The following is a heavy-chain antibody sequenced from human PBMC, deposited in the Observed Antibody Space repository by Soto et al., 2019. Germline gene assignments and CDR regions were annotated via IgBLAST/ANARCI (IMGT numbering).Heavy chain of an antibody. CDR2: ISSSSSTI. D-gene: IGHD5-12*01. CDR3: ARDRGDGYNF. V-gene: IGHV3-48*01. Sequence: PGGSLRLSCAASGFTFSSYSMNWVRQAPGKGLEWVSYISSSSSTIYYADSVKGRFTISRDNAKNSLYLQMNRLRAEDTAVYYCARDRGDGYNFRGQGTLVTVSS. J-gene: IGHJ4*02. CDR1: GFTFSSYS.